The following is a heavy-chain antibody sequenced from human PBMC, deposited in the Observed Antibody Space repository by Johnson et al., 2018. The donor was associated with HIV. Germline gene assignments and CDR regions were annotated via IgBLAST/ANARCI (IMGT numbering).Heavy chain of an antibody. D-gene: IGHD1-1*01. CDR2: VWYDGSDK. V-gene: IGHV3-30*02. CDR3: ANPTGSDAFDI. CDR1: GFTFSSYG. Sequence: HVQLVESGGGVVQPGGSLRLSCAASGFTFSSYGMHWVRQAPGKGMEWVAGVWYDGSDKYYAGSVKGRFTISRDNSKNTLYLQMNSLRAEDTAVYYCANPTGSDAFDIWGQGTMVTVSS. J-gene: IGHJ3*02.